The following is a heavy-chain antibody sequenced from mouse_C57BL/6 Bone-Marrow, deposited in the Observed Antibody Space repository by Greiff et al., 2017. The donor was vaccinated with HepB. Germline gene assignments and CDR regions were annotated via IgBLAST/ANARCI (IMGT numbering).Heavy chain of an antibody. CDR3: ARTDYDEAY. J-gene: IGHJ3*01. Sequence: EVMLVESGGGLVQPGGSLKLSCAASGFTFSDYGMAWVRQAPRKGPEWVAFISNLAYSIYYADTVTGRFTISRENAKNTLYLEMSSLRSEDTAMYYCARTDYDEAYWGQGTLVTVSA. V-gene: IGHV5-15*04. CDR1: GFTFSDYG. CDR2: ISNLAYSI. D-gene: IGHD2-4*01.